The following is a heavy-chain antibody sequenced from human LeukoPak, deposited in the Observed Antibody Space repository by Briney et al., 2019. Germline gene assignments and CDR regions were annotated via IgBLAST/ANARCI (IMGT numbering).Heavy chain of an antibody. CDR3: SLGELSSRAEYFQH. CDR2: IRYDGSNK. J-gene: IGHJ1*01. CDR1: GFTFSSYG. V-gene: IGHV3-30*02. Sequence: AGSLRLSCAASGFTFSSYGMHWVRQAPGKGLEWVAFIRYDGSNKYYADSVKGRFTISRDNSRNTLYLQMNSLRAEDTAVYYCSLGELSSRAEYFQHWGQGTLVTVSS. D-gene: IGHD3-16*02.